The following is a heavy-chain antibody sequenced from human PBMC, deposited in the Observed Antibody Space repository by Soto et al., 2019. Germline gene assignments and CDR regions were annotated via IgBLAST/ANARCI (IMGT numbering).Heavy chain of an antibody. Sequence: EVQLVESGGGLVKPGGSLRLSCAASGFTFSSYSMNWVRQAPGKGLEWVSSISSSSSYIYYAGSVKGRFTISRDNAKNSRYLQMNSLRAEDTAVYYCARDQPGYSYGYGLGYWGQGTLVTVSS. D-gene: IGHD5-18*01. CDR1: GFTFSSYS. CDR3: ARDQPGYSYGYGLGY. CDR2: ISSSSSYI. V-gene: IGHV3-21*01. J-gene: IGHJ4*02.